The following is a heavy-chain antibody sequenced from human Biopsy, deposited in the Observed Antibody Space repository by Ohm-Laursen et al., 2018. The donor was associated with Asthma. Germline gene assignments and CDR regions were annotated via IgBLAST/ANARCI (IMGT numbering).Heavy chain of an antibody. Sequence: LRLSCAASGFTFSSYGMHWVRQAPGKGLEWVAVIWYDGSNKYYADSVKGRFTISRDNSKNTLYLQMNSLRAEDTAVYYCVRGGLGYCSSTSCYQNYYYGMDVWGQGTTVTVSS. CDR1: GFTFSSYG. J-gene: IGHJ6*02. CDR2: IWYDGSNK. CDR3: VRGGLGYCSSTSCYQNYYYGMDV. V-gene: IGHV3-33*01. D-gene: IGHD2-2*01.